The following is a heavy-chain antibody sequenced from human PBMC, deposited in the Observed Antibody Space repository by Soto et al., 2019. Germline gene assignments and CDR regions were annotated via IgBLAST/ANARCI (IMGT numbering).Heavy chain of an antibody. V-gene: IGHV4-61*01. J-gene: IGHJ4*02. CDR2: IYYSGST. CDR3: ASNDFWSGSPYTI. CDR1: GGSVSSGSYY. D-gene: IGHD3-3*01. Sequence: QVQLQESGPGLVKPSETLSLTCTVSGGSVSSGSYYWSWIRQPPGKGLEWIGYIYYSGSTNYNPSLKSRVTISVDTSKNQFSLKLSSVTAADTAVYYCASNDFWSGSPYTIWGQGTLVTVSS.